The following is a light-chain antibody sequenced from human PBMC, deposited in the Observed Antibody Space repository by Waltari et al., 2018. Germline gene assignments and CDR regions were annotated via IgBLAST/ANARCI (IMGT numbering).Light chain of an antibody. CDR1: QSISSW. J-gene: IGKJ1*01. CDR2: DAS. V-gene: IGKV1-5*01. CDR3: QQYNSYSPWT. Sequence: DIQMTQSPSTLSASVGDRVTNTCRASQSISSWVAWYQQKPGKAPKLLIYDASSLESGVPSRFSGSGSGTEFTLTISSLQPDDFATYYCQQYNSYSPWTFGQGTKVEIK.